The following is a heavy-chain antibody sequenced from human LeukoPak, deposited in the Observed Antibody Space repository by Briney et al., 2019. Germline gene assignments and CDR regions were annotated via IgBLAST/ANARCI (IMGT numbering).Heavy chain of an antibody. CDR2: IRSKAYGGTT. CDR1: GFTFGDYH. CDR3: TTGITTARLYYFDY. D-gene: IGHD4-11*01. Sequence: PGGSLRLSCTASGFTFGDYHMSWFRQAPGKGLEWVSFIRSKAYGGTTEYAASVKGRFTISRDDSKSIAYLQMNSLRTEDTAVYYCTTGITTARLYYFDYWGQGTLVTVFS. J-gene: IGHJ4*02. V-gene: IGHV3-49*03.